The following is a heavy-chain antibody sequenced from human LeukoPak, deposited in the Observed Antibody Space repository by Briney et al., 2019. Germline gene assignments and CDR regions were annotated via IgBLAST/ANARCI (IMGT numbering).Heavy chain of an antibody. CDR1: GFTFSDYT. V-gene: IGHV3-21*01. D-gene: IGHD2-2*01. CDR3: ARVPYYCSSTSCLIDY. Sequence: PGGSLRLSCAASGFTFSDYTMNWVRQAPGKGLEWVSSISSSSSYIHYADSVKGRFTISRDNAKNSLYLQMNSLRAEDTAVYYCARVPYYCSSTSCLIDYWGQGTLVTVSS. CDR2: ISSSSSYI. J-gene: IGHJ4*02.